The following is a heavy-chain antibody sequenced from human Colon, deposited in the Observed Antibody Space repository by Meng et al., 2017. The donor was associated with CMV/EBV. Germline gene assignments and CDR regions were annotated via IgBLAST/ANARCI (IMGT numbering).Heavy chain of an antibody. D-gene: IGHD2-2*01. Sequence: GESLKISCAASGFTFSSYNMNWVRQAPGKGLEWVSYISSSSSYIYYADSVKGRFTISRDNSKNTLYLEMNSLRAEDTALYYCARDSRYQGWFDRWGQGTLVTVSS. CDR2: ISSSSSYI. J-gene: IGHJ5*02. V-gene: IGHV3-21*04. CDR1: GFTFSSYN. CDR3: ARDSRYQGWFDR.